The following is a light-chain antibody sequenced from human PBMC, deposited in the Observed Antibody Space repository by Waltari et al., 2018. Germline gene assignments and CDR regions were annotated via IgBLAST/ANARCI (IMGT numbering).Light chain of an antibody. V-gene: IGLV3-19*01. CDR1: SLRSYY. Sequence: SSELTQDPAVSVALGQTVRITCQGDSLRSYYANRYQQQPGQAPVLVIYAKHNRPSGIPDRFPGSSSGNTASLTITGAQAEDEADYHCNSRDSSGNHLVFGGGTKLTVL. J-gene: IGLJ2*01. CDR3: NSRDSSGNHLV. CDR2: AKH.